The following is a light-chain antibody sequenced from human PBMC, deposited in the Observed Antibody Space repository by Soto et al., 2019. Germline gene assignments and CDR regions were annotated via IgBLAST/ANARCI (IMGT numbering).Light chain of an antibody. CDR2: AAS. Sequence: EIVLTQSPGTLSLSPGERATLCCRASQSVSSSHLAWYQHKPGQAPRLLIYAASSRATGSTDRFSGGGSVTNFTITIRRLKPEEFAVYYCQQDCYSPITFGQGTRLEIK. J-gene: IGKJ5*01. CDR3: QQDCYSPIT. CDR1: QSVSSSH. V-gene: IGKV3-20*01.